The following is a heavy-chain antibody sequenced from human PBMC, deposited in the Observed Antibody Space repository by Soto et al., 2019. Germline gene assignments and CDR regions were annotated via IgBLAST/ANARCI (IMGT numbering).Heavy chain of an antibody. CDR2: ISYDGSNE. Sequence: GESLKISCAASGFTFNSYGMHWVRQAPGKGLEWVAVISYDGSNEYYADSVKGRFTISRDNSKNTLYLQMNSLRAEDTAVYYCAKESGYYYSGQIKYFDYWGQGTLVTVSS. D-gene: IGHD3-22*01. V-gene: IGHV3-30*18. CDR1: GFTFNSYG. J-gene: IGHJ4*02. CDR3: AKESGYYYSGQIKYFDY.